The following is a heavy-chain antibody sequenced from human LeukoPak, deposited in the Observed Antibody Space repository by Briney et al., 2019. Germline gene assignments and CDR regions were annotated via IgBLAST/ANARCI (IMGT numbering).Heavy chain of an antibody. D-gene: IGHD6-13*01. Sequence: ASVKVSCQPSEYSFTSYYMHWVRQAPGQGLEWVGVITPSGGTTSYAQNLQGRVTMTRDPSSSTFYMDLSSLRSEDTAVYYCASGGLNWQLVHWGQGTLVSVSS. CDR2: ITPSGGTT. V-gene: IGHV1-46*01. CDR1: EYSFTSYY. CDR3: ASGGLNWQLVH. J-gene: IGHJ4*02.